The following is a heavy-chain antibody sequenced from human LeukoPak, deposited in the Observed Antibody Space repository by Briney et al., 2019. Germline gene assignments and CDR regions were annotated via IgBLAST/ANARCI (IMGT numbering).Heavy chain of an antibody. CDR2: ISCKAYGGTT. CDR1: GFTFGDYA. J-gene: IGHJ6*01. V-gene: IGHV3-49*04. CDR3: TRDLPHAQSGNYYPGT. Sequence: PGRCLRLSCTASGFTFGDYAMSWVRQAPGKGLEWVGFISCKAYGGTTEYAASVKGRFTISRDDSKSIAYLQMNSLKTEDTAVYYCTRDLPHAQSGNYYPGTWGQGITVTFSS. D-gene: IGHD1-26*01.